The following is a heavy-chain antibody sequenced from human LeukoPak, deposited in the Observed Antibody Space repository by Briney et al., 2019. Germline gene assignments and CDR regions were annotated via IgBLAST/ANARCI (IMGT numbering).Heavy chain of an antibody. Sequence: ASVKVSCKASGYTFTSYGISWVRQAPGKGLEWMGGFDPEDGETIYAQKFQGRVTMTEDTSTDTAYMELSSLRSEDTAVYYCATKSPYQLPLRYYYYGMDVWGQGTTVTVSS. CDR3: ATKSPYQLPLRYYYYGMDV. CDR2: FDPEDGET. D-gene: IGHD2-2*01. V-gene: IGHV1-24*01. J-gene: IGHJ6*02. CDR1: GYTFTSYG.